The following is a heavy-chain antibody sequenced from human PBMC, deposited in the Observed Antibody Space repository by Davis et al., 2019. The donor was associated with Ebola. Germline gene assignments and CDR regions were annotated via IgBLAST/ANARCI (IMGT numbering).Heavy chain of an antibody. V-gene: IGHV3-23*01. Sequence: GESLKISCAASGFTFSSYAMSWVRQAPGKGLEWVSAISGSGGSTYYADSVKGRFTISRDNSKNTLYLQMNSLRAEDTAVYYCAKDPYGSGSHYFDYWGQGTLVTVSS. CDR2: ISGSGGST. CDR3: AKDPYGSGSHYFDY. J-gene: IGHJ4*02. CDR1: GFTFSSYA. D-gene: IGHD3-10*01.